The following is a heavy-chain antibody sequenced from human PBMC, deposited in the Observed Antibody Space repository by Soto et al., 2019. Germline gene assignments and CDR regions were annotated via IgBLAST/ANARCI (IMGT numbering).Heavy chain of an antibody. J-gene: IGHJ4*02. Sequence: GGSLRLSCAASGFTFSSYWMHWVRQAPGKGLVWVSRINSDGSSTSYADSVKGRFTISRDNAKNTLYLQMNSLRAEDTAVYYCARETGYSSGWRQDYWGQGTLVTVSS. D-gene: IGHD6-19*01. CDR3: ARETGYSSGWRQDY. V-gene: IGHV3-74*01. CDR2: INSDGSST. CDR1: GFTFSSYW.